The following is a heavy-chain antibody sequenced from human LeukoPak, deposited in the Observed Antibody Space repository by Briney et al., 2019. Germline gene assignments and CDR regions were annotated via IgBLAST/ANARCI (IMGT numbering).Heavy chain of an antibody. CDR2: INHSGST. Sequence: SETLSLTCAVYGGSFSGYYWSWIRQPPGKGLEWIGEINHSGSTNYNPSLKKRVTISVDTSKNQFSLKLSSVTAADTAVYYCARGGHSSSWPVLNGRLNWFDPWGQGTLVTVSS. CDR3: ARGGHSSSWPVLNGRLNWFDP. D-gene: IGHD6-13*01. J-gene: IGHJ5*02. V-gene: IGHV4-34*01. CDR1: GGSFSGYY.